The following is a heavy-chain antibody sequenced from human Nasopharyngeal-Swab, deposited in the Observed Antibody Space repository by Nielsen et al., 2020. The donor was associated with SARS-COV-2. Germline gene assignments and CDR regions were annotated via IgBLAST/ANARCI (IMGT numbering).Heavy chain of an antibody. V-gene: IGHV3-7*03. CDR3: ATNNDYRFEN. D-gene: IGHD4-11*01. CDR2: IKEDGSQK. J-gene: IGHJ4*02. CDR1: GPTFSTFG. Sequence: GESLKLSCAASGPTFSTFGMNWARQAPGIGPDWAANIKEDGSQKNYADSAKGRFTISRDNSKNSLSLQMNSLRAEDTAVYYCATNNDYRFENWGQGTLVSVSS.